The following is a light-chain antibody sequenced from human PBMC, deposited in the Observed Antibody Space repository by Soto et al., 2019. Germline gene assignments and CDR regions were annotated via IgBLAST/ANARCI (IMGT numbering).Light chain of an antibody. CDR1: QSLNRN. CDR3: QHYNDWPPAFT. V-gene: IGKV3D-15*01. J-gene: IGKJ3*01. Sequence: EILMTQSPATLSVSPGARATLSCRASQSLNRNLAWYQQKPGQAPRLIIYGASTRASGIPARFSGSGSGTEFTLTITCLQSEDFALYYCQHYNDWPPAFTCGLGTKVYL. CDR2: GAS.